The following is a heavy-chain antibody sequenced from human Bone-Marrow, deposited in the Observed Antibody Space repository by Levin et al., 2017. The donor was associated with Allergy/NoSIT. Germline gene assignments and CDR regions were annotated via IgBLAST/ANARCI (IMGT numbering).Heavy chain of an antibody. CDR2: IYWDDDK. CDR1: GFSLSANGVA. J-gene: IGHJ3*02. V-gene: IGHV2-5*02. Sequence: GSGPTLVKPTQTLTLTCTFSGFSLSANGVAVGWIRQPPGKALEWLALIYWDDDKRYSPSLKSRLTITKDTSKNQVVLTMTNMDPVDTGTYYCGHKAYSYDTNGYFYENAFDIWGQGTMVTVSS. CDR3: GHKAYSYDTNGYFYENAFDI. D-gene: IGHD3-22*01.